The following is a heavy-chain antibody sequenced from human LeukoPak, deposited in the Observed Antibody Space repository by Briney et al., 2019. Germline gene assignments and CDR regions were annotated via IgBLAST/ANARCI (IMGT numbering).Heavy chain of an antibody. CDR2: ISTGSSAYT. J-gene: IGHJ4*02. D-gene: IGHD3-10*01. Sequence: PGGSLRLSCAASGFTFSDYYMSWIRQAPRKGLEGVSSISTGSSAYTVFADSVKGPFTISRDNANNSLYLQLDSLRAEDTAAYYCARGTRVPDYWGQGTLVTVSS. CDR1: GFTFSDYY. CDR3: ARGTRVPDY. V-gene: IGHV3-11*05.